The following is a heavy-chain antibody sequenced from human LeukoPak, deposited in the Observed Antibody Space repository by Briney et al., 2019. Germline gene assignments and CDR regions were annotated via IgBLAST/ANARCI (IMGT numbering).Heavy chain of an antibody. Sequence: SETLSLTCAVYGGSFSGYYWSWIRQPPGRGLEWIGEINHSGSTNYNPSLKSRVTISVDTSKNQFSLKLSSVTAADTAVYYCARGPLNRYSSSWYFSGDRNGDYWGQGTLVTVSS. V-gene: IGHV4-34*01. CDR2: INHSGST. CDR3: ARGPLNRYSSSWYFSGDRNGDY. D-gene: IGHD6-13*01. CDR1: GGSFSGYY. J-gene: IGHJ4*02.